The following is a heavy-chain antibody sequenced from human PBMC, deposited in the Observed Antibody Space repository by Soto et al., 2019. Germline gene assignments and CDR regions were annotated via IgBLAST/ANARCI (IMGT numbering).Heavy chain of an antibody. Sequence: QVQLVQSGAEVKKPGSSVKVSCKVSGGTFSSYIVNWGRQAPGQGLEWTGRIIPFGSITNYAQRNEVRVTFTADQSATTAYMELNSQTSEDTGVYFCPRDKALNNEAIGMAYWGQGTLVTVSS. J-gene: IGHJ4*02. D-gene: IGHD1-1*01. CDR3: PRDKALNNEAIGMAY. V-gene: IGHV1-69*04. CDR2: IIPFGSIT. CDR1: GGTFSSYI.